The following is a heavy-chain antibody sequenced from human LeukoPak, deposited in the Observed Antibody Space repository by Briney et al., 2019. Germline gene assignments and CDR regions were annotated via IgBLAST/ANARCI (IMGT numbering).Heavy chain of an antibody. CDR1: GFTFSSYW. Sequence: GGSLRLSCAASGFTFSSYWMSWVRRAPGKGLEWGANIKQDGSEKYYVDSVKGRFTISRDNAKNSLYLQMHSLRAEDTAVYYCARDQRYCSSSSCPWEPFDYWGQGTLVTVSS. J-gene: IGHJ4*02. CDR3: ARDQRYCSSSSCPWEPFDY. CDR2: IKQDGSEK. V-gene: IGHV3-7*05. D-gene: IGHD2-2*01.